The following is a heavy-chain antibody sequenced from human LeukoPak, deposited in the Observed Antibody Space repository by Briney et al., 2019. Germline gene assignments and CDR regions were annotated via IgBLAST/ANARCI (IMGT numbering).Heavy chain of an antibody. CDR3: ARVDGYSYGSYYFDY. Sequence: SETLSLTCTVSGYSISSGYYWGWIRQPPGKGLEWIGSIYHSGSTYYNPSLKSRVTISVDTSKNQFSLKLSSVTAADTAVYYCARVDGYSYGSYYFDYWGQGTLVTVSP. V-gene: IGHV4-38-2*02. CDR1: GYSISSGYY. CDR2: IYHSGST. D-gene: IGHD5-18*01. J-gene: IGHJ4*02.